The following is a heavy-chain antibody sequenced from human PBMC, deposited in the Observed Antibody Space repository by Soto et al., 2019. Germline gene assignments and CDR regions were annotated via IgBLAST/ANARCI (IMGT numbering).Heavy chain of an antibody. CDR3: AIGLAIFRGVSNAFYI. D-gene: IGHD3-10*01. CDR1: GYTFTSYD. Sequence: ASVKVSCKASGYTFTSYDINWVRQATGQGLEWMGWMNPNSGNTGYAQKFRGRVTMTRNTSISTAYMELSSLRSEDTAVYYCAIGLAIFRGVSNAFYIWGQGTMVTVSS. CDR2: MNPNSGNT. V-gene: IGHV1-8*01. J-gene: IGHJ3*02.